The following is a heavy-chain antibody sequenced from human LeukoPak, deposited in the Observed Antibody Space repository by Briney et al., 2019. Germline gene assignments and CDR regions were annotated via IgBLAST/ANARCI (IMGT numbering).Heavy chain of an antibody. D-gene: IGHD6-19*01. CDR2: ISGSGGDT. J-gene: IGHJ4*02. V-gene: IGHV3-23*01. Sequence: GGSLRLSCAASGFTFSTDAMTWVRQAPGKGLQWVSAISGSGGDTYYEDSVKGRFTISRDNSKNMMYLQMNSLRAEDTAVYYCARDSGGWSKNYWGQGTLVTVSS. CDR3: ARDSGGWSKNY. CDR1: GFTFSTDA.